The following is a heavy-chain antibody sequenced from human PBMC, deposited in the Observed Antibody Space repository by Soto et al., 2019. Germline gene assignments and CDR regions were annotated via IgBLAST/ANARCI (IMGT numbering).Heavy chain of an antibody. V-gene: IGHV3-11*06. Sequence: SLLLSGAASGFTFSDYYMSWIRQAPGKGLEWVSYISSSSYTNSADSVSGRFTICTDNTKKSLYLQNKSLSDEKTAVYCGAASDGTGSFGTFDYWGQGAMVTVSS. J-gene: IGHJ4*02. CDR3: AASDGTGSFGTFDY. CDR2: ISSSSYT. D-gene: IGHD3-10*01. CDR1: GFTFSDYY.